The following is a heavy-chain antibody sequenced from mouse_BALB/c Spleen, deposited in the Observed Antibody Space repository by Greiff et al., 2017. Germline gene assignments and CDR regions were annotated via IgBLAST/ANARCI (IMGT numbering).Heavy chain of an antibody. CDR3: ARSTMITTRGFAY. CDR2: INPSNGRT. D-gene: IGHD2-4*01. V-gene: IGHV1S81*02. J-gene: IGHJ3*01. Sequence: QVQLQQPGAELVKPGASVKLSCKASGYTFTSYWMHWVKQRPGQGLEWIGEINPSNGRTNYTEKFKRKATLTVDKSSSTAYMQLSSLTSEDSEVYYCARSTMITTRGFAYWGQGTLVTVSA. CDR1: GYTFTSYW.